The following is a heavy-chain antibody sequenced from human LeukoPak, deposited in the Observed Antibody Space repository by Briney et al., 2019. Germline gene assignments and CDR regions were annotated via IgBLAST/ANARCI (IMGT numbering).Heavy chain of an antibody. CDR3: ARHRVAMVQYNWFDP. J-gene: IGHJ5*02. CDR2: IYTSGST. Sequence: SETLSLTCTVSGGSISSYYWSWIRQPPGKGPEWIGYIYTSGSTNYNPSLKSRVTISVDTSKNQFSLKLSSVTAADTAVYYCARHRVAMVQYNWFDPWGQGTLVTVSS. D-gene: IGHD3-10*01. CDR1: GGSISSYY. V-gene: IGHV4-4*09.